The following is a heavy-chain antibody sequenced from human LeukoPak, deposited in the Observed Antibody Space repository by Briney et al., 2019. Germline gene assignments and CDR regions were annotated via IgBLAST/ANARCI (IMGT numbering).Heavy chain of an antibody. CDR3: AREGYYGSGSPPSLYLDY. CDR1: GFTFRNYV. D-gene: IGHD3-10*01. Sequence: GGSLRLSCATSGFTFRNYVIHWVRQAPGKGLEWVAVTSSDLNVKLYADSVKGRFTISRDNSRSTLYLQMNSLRPEDTAIYYCAREGYYGSGSPPSLYLDYWGQGTLVTVSS. CDR2: TSSDLNVK. J-gene: IGHJ4*02. V-gene: IGHV3-30-3*01.